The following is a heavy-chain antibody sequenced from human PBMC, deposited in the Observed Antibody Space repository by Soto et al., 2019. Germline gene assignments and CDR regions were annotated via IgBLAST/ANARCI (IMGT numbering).Heavy chain of an antibody. V-gene: IGHV3-23*01. CDR1: GFTFSSYA. CDR2: ITGGGENT. Sequence: EVQLLESGGGLVQPGGSLRLSCAASGFTFSSYAMSWVRQAPGKGLEWVSSITGGGENTHYADSVKGRFTISRDNSKNTLSLQMNSLRVDDTAVYHCAKGRIAVAAPFNWFDPWGQGTLVTVSS. D-gene: IGHD6-19*01. J-gene: IGHJ5*02. CDR3: AKGRIAVAAPFNWFDP.